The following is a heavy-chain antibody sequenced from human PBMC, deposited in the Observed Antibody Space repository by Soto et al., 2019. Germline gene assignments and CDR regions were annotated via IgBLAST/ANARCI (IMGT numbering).Heavy chain of an antibody. CDR3: ARVIPGAGAWFDP. Sequence: ASVKVSCKASGNTFTNFGVTWVRQSPGQGLEWMGWISAYTDDPNYAQKFQGRVTMTIDTSTSTAYLDLRSLTSEDTAVYYCARVIPGAGAWFDPWGQGTLVTVSS. D-gene: IGHD2-2*01. CDR1: GNTFTNFG. V-gene: IGHV1-18*01. CDR2: ISAYTDDP. J-gene: IGHJ5*02.